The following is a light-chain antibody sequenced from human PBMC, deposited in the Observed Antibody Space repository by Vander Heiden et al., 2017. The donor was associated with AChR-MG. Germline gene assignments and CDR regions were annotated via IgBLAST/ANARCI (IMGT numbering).Light chain of an antibody. CDR2: AAS. CDR1: QGISSY. V-gene: IGKV1-9*01. Sequence: DIQLTQSPSFLSASVGDRVTITCRASQGISSYLAWYQQKPGIAPKLLIYAASTFQSGVPSRFSGSGSGTEFTLTISSLQPEDFATYYCQQLNTYPLTFGPGTKVDIK. CDR3: QQLNTYPLT. J-gene: IGKJ3*01.